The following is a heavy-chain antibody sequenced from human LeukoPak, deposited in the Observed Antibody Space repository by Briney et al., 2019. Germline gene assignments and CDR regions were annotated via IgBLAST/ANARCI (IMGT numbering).Heavy chain of an antibody. Sequence: SETVSLTCTVSGGSISSYYWSWIRQPPGKGLEWIGYIYYSGSTNYNPSLKSRVTISVDTSKNQFSLKLSSVTAADTAVYYCARAIIVVVPAATRYYYYMDVWGKGTTVTVSS. V-gene: IGHV4-59*01. CDR3: ARAIIVVVPAATRYYYYMDV. CDR1: GGSISSYY. CDR2: IYYSGST. J-gene: IGHJ6*03. D-gene: IGHD2-2*01.